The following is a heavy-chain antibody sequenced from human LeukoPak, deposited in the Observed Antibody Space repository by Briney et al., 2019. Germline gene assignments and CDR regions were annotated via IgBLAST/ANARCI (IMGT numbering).Heavy chain of an antibody. CDR1: GFTFSSYA. CDR3: AKGLWFGELLRGYYFDY. D-gene: IGHD3-10*01. J-gene: IGHJ4*02. Sequence: GGSLRLSCAASGFTFSSYAMSWVRQAPGKGLEWVSAISGSGGSTYYADSVKGRFTISRDNSKNTLYLQMNSLRAEDTAVYYCAKGLWFGELLRGYYFDYWGQGTLVTVSS. CDR2: ISGSGGST. V-gene: IGHV3-23*01.